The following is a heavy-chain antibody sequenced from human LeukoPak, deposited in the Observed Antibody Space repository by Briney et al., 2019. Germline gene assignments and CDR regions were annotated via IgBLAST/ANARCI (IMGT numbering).Heavy chain of an antibody. V-gene: IGHV3-21*01. Sequence: TGGSLRLSCAASGFTVSSNYMNWVRQAPGKGLEWVSSISSSSSYIYYADSVKGRFTISRNNAKNSLYLQMNSLRAEDTAVYYCARVVVVPAAMANGHYYYYGMDVWGQGTTVTVSS. CDR1: GFTVSSNY. CDR3: ARVVVVPAAMANGHYYYYGMDV. D-gene: IGHD2-2*01. J-gene: IGHJ6*02. CDR2: ISSSSSYI.